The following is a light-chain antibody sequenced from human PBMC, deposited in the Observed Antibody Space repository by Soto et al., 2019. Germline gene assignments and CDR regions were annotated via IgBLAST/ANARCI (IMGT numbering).Light chain of an antibody. Sequence: EIVLTQSPGTLSVSPGARAPLSCRASQSVSSNLAWYQQNPGQAPRLLIYDASNRATGIPARFSGSGSGTDFTLTISSLEPEDFAVYYCQQRSNWPRRTFGQGTKVDIK. CDR1: QSVSSN. CDR2: DAS. CDR3: QQRSNWPRRT. V-gene: IGKV3-11*01. J-gene: IGKJ1*01.